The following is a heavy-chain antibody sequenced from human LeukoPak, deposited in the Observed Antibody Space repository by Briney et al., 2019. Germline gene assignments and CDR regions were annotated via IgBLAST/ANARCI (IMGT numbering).Heavy chain of an antibody. V-gene: IGHV3-30*18. CDR1: GFTFSSYG. J-gene: IGHJ4*02. Sequence: GRSLRLSYAASGFTFSSYGMHWVRQAPGKGLEWVALISYDGSKKYFADSVQGRFTISRDNSQNTLHLQMNSLRADDTAVYYCAKAGDGSGWYYFDYWGQGALVTVSS. CDR3: AKAGDGSGWYYFDY. D-gene: IGHD6-19*01. CDR2: ISYDGSKK.